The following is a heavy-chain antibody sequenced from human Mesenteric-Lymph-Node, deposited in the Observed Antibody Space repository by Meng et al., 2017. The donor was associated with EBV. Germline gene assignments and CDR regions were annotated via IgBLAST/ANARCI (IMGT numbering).Heavy chain of an antibody. V-gene: IGHV3-21*01. J-gene: IGHJ4*02. D-gene: IGHD3-10*01. CDR3: ASGAVPGY. Sequence: EVQLVESGGGLVKPGGSLRLSCAAFGFTFSSYHMNWVRQAPGKGLEWVSSISSNSTYIYYADSVKGRLTISRDNAKNSLYLQMNSLRAEDTAVYYCASGAVPGYWGQGTLVTVAS. CDR1: GFTFSSYH. CDR2: ISSNSTYI.